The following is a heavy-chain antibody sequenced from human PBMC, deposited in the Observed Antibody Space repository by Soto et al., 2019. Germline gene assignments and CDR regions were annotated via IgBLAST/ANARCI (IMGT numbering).Heavy chain of an antibody. Sequence: EVQLVESGGGLIQPGGSLRLSCAASGFTFSNYWMHWVRQVPGEGLMWVSRINSDGITSVYADSVKGRFTISRDNAKNTLFLQVNSLRAEDTAVYYCVRSIEGYSYFDYWGQGTLVTVSS. V-gene: IGHV3-74*01. J-gene: IGHJ4*02. CDR3: VRSIEGYSYFDY. D-gene: IGHD6-6*01. CDR1: GFTFSNYW. CDR2: INSDGITS.